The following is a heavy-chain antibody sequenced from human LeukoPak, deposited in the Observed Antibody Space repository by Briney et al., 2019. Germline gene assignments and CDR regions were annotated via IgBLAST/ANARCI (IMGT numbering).Heavy chain of an antibody. CDR1: GGSISSYY. J-gene: IGHJ2*01. CDR3: ARVPPARYSGYDLRWYFDL. Sequence: SETLSLTCTVSGGSISSYYWNWIRQPPGKGLEWIGHIYYSGSTNYNPSLKSRVTISVDTSKIQFSLKLSSVTAADTAVYYCARVPPARYSGYDLRWYFDLWGRGTLVTVSS. CDR2: IYYSGST. D-gene: IGHD5-12*01. V-gene: IGHV4-59*01.